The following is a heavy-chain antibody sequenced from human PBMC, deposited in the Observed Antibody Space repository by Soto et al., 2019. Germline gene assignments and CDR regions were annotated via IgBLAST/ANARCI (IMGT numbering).Heavy chain of an antibody. CDR1: GGFLRPEC. J-gene: IGHJ6*02. D-gene: IGHD4-17*01. Sequence: SEELSHRYTVSGGFLRPECWRGIRQPPGKGLEWVGYIYYGGTTSYNPSLQSRVTISLETSKSQFSLRLTSVTAADTAVYFCARDLKTTVTTIYYYYYDGMDVWGQGTTVT. CDR3: ARDLKTTVTTIYYYYYDGMDV. CDR2: IYYGGTT. V-gene: IGHV4-59*12.